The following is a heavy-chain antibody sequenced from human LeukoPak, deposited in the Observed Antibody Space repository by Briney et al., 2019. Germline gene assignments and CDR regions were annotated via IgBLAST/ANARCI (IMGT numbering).Heavy chain of an antibody. CDR3: AKDPPSSYYYDSSGYFAY. CDR1: GFTFSSYA. Sequence: GGSLRLSCAASGFTFSSYALSWVRQAPGKGLEWVSGVTGSGDSTYYADSVKGRFTISRDNSKNTLYLQMNSLRAEDTAVYYCAKDPPSSYYYDSSGYFAYWGQGTLVTVSS. D-gene: IGHD3-22*01. CDR2: VTGSGDST. V-gene: IGHV3-23*01. J-gene: IGHJ4*02.